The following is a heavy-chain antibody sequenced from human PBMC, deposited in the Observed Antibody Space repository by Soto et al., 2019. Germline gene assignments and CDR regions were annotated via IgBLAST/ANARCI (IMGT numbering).Heavy chain of an antibody. V-gene: IGHV3-23*01. CDR1: GFFFSSYT. Sequence: EVQLLESGGGLVQPGGSLRLSCVGSGFFFSSYTMTWVRQAPGKGLDWVSSFSATSENTYYADSVRGRFTISRDNSKNTLFLRMNSLTAEDTAMYYCAKARDQQWVRLPFDYWGQGILVIVSS. CDR2: FSATSENT. D-gene: IGHD6-19*01. J-gene: IGHJ4*02. CDR3: AKARDQQWVRLPFDY.